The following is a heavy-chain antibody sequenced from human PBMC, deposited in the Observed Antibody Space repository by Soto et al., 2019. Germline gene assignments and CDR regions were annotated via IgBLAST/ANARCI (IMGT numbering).Heavy chain of an antibody. CDR1: GYTFTSYG. D-gene: IGHD6-13*01. Sequence: GASVKFSCKASGYTFTSYGISWVRQAPGQGLEWMGWISAYNGNTNYAQKLQGRVTMTTDTSTSTAYMELRSLRSDDTAVYYCARVPSHFLRIAAVQYWGQGTLVTVSS. CDR3: ARVPSHFLRIAAVQY. V-gene: IGHV1-18*04. CDR2: ISAYNGNT. J-gene: IGHJ4*02.